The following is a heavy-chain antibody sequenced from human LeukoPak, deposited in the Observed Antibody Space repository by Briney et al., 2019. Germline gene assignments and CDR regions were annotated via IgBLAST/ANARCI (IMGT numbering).Heavy chain of an antibody. CDR1: GFSFSSYW. CDR3: ARGGTTVTTS. J-gene: IGHJ5*02. Sequence: GSLRLSCAASGFSFSSYWMSWVRQAPGKGLEWVANIKQDESAKYYVDSVKGRFTISRDNAKNSLYLQMDSLRAEDTAVYYCARGGTTVTTSWGQGTLVTVSS. V-gene: IGHV3-7*01. D-gene: IGHD4-17*01. CDR2: IKQDESAK.